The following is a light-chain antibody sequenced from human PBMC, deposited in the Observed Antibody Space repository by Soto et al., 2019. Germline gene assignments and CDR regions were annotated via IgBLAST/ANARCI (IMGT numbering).Light chain of an antibody. CDR3: QQYNNWPKIT. CDR2: DAS. CDR1: QSISSW. Sequence: DIQMTQSPSTLSASVGDRVTITCRASQSISSWLAWYQQKPGKAPKFLIYDASTLQSGVPSRFSGSGSGTEFTLTISSLQSEDFAVYYCQQYNNWPKITFGQGTRLEIK. V-gene: IGKV1-5*01. J-gene: IGKJ5*01.